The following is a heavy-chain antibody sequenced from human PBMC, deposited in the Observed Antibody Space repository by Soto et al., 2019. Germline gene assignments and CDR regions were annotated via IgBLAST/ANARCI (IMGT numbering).Heavy chain of an antibody. J-gene: IGHJ6*02. CDR1: GGSISSSSYY. V-gene: IGHV4-39*01. Sequence: QLQLQESGPGLVKPSETLSLTCTVSGGSISSSSYYWGWIRQPPGKGLEWIGSIYYSGSTYYNPSLKSRVTISVDTSKNQFSLKLSSVTAADTAVYYCARRPLPYYYGMDVWGQGTTVTVSS. CDR3: ARRPLPYYYGMDV. CDR2: IYYSGST.